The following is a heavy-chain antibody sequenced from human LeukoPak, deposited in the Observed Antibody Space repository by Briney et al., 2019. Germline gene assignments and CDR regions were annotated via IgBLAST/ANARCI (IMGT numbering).Heavy chain of an antibody. V-gene: IGHV3-30*04. D-gene: IGHD5-24*01. J-gene: IGHJ4*02. Sequence: GSLRLSCAVSGFTFSAFGMHWVRQAPGKGLEWVAVISYDGSYQAYADSVKGRFTVSRDSSKNTLYLQLNSLRPEDTGLYYCARERRRDGYNYKDYWGQGTQVSLSS. CDR3: ARERRRDGYNYKDY. CDR2: ISYDGSYQ. CDR1: GFTFSAFG.